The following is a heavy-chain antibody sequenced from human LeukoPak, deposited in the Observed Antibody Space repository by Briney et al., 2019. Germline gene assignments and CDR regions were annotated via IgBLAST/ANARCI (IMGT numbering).Heavy chain of an antibody. Sequence: SVKVSCKASGGTFSSYAISWVRQAPGQGLEWMGGIIPIFGTANYAQKFQGRVTITTDESTSTAYMELSSLRSEDTAEYYCARDLWYCSSTSCPYWYFDLWGRGTLVTVSS. CDR1: GGTFSSYA. CDR3: ARDLWYCSSTSCPYWYFDL. V-gene: IGHV1-69*05. D-gene: IGHD2-2*01. J-gene: IGHJ2*01. CDR2: IIPIFGTA.